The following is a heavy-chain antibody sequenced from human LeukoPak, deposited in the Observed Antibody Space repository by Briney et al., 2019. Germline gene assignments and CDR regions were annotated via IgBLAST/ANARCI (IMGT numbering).Heavy chain of an antibody. J-gene: IGHJ3*02. V-gene: IGHV4-59*01. Sequence: KSSETLSLTCTVSGGSISSYYWSWIRQPPGKGLEWIGYIYYSGSTNYNPSLKSRVTISVDTSKNQFSLKLSSVTAADTAVYYCASYIAAAGTGEAFDIWGQGTMVTVSS. CDR3: ASYIAAAGTGEAFDI. CDR1: GGSISSYY. D-gene: IGHD6-13*01. CDR2: IYYSGST.